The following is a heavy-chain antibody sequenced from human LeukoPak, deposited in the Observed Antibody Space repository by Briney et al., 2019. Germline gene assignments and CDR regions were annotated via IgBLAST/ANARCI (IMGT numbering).Heavy chain of an antibody. CDR1: GGSISSSSYY. Sequence: SETLSLTCTVSGGSISSSSYYWGWLRQPPGTGLEWIGSIYYSGSTYYNPSLKSRVTISVDTSKNQFSLKLSSVTAADTVVYYCARRLSGSYFDYWGQGTLVTVSS. D-gene: IGHD1-26*01. J-gene: IGHJ4*02. CDR3: ARRLSGSYFDY. V-gene: IGHV4-39*01. CDR2: IYYSGST.